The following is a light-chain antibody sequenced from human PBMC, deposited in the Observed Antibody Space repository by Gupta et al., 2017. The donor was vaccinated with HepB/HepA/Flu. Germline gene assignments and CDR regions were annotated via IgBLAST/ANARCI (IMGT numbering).Light chain of an antibody. V-gene: IGLV2-23*02. J-gene: IGLJ2*01. CDR1: SSDIGTYDL. Sequence: SALTQPASGSGSPGPSITSSCTGTSSDIGTYDLVSWYQQPPGKAPKLMIYEVTKRRSGVPHRFSGSKYGTSATLTTTWLQAEEAADYYCDAEEASSSMVVFGGGTKMTVL. CDR3: DAEEASSSMVV. CDR2: EVT.